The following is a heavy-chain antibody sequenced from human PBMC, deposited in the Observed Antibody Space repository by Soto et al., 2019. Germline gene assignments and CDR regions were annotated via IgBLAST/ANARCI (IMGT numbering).Heavy chain of an antibody. CDR2: IIPMFPTA. J-gene: IGHJ6*02. CDR3: ARDDATYCGGDCYRYFYYGMDV. CDR1: GGTFSNHA. D-gene: IGHD2-21*02. Sequence: SVKVSCKASGGTFSNHAVSWVRQAPGQGLEWVGGIIPMFPTADYAQRFQGRVTITADDSTTTVYMELSGLRSEDTAMYYCARDDATYCGGDCYRYFYYGMDVWGQGTTVTVSS. V-gene: IGHV1-69*13.